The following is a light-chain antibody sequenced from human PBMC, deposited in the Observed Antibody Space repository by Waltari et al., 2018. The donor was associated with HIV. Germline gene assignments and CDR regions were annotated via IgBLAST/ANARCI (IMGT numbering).Light chain of an antibody. CDR2: KVS. J-gene: IGKJ3*01. V-gene: IGKV2-30*01. CDR3: MQDTHWPFT. Sequence: DFVMTPGPLSLPVALGQPASISCRSSEDLVDSNGNTYLNWFLLRPGQSPRRLFFKVSNRDSGVPERFSASGSGTDFTLKIRSVEAEDVGIYFCMQDTHWPFTFGPGTKLDI. CDR1: EDLVDSNGNTY.